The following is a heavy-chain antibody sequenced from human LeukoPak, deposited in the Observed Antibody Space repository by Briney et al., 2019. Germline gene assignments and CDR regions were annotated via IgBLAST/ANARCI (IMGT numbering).Heavy chain of an antibody. CDR1: GLTFSSHW. J-gene: IGHJ6*02. CDR2: ISSSSSYI. D-gene: IGHD3-3*01. CDR3: AREMTRSTHYDFWSGYSPYYGMDV. Sequence: PGGSLRLSCATSGLTFSSHWMHWVRQAPGKGLEWVSSISSSSSYIYYADSVKGRFTISRDNAKNSLYLQMNSLRAEDTAVYYCAREMTRSTHYDFWSGYSPYYGMDVWGQGTTVTVSS. V-gene: IGHV3-21*01.